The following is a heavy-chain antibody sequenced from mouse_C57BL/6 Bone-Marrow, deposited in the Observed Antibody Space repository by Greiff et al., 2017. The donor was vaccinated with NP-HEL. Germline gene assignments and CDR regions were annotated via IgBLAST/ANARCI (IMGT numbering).Heavy chain of an antibody. CDR2: IYPGSGST. CDR1: GYTFTSYW. CDR3: ASLAYYSNYCYAMDY. D-gene: IGHD2-5*01. Sequence: QVQLQQPGAELVKPGASVKMSCKASGYTFTSYWITWVKQRPGQGLEWIGDIYPGSGSTNYNEKLKSKATLTVDTSSSTACMQLSSLTSEDSAVYYCASLAYYSNYCYAMDYWGQGTSVTVSS. J-gene: IGHJ4*01. V-gene: IGHV1-55*01.